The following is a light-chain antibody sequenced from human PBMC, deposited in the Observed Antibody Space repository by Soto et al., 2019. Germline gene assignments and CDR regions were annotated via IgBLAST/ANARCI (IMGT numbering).Light chain of an antibody. J-gene: IGKJ5*01. CDR3: QQLNSYSSIT. V-gene: IGKV1-9*01. CDR2: AAS. Sequence: DLQLTQSPSFLSASVGDRVTITCRASQGISSFLAWYQQKPGKAPNLLIYAASTLQSGVPSRFSGSGSGTEFTLTISSLQPEDVATYYCQQLNSYSSITFGQGTRLEIK. CDR1: QGISSF.